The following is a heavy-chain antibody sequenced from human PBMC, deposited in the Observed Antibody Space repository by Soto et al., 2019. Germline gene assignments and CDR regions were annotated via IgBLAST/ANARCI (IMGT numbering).Heavy chain of an antibody. CDR3: ARDGYSRPDY. D-gene: IGHD2-21*01. V-gene: IGHV1-18*04. CDR2: ISAYSDNT. J-gene: IGHJ4*02. Sequence: QVQVVQSGAEVKKPGASVKVSCKASGYTFTSYGISWVRQAPGQGLEWMGWISAYSDNTNYAQKLQGRVTMTTDPSTNTAYMELRSLRSDVTAVFYCARDGYSRPDYWGQGTLVTVSS. CDR1: GYTFTSYG.